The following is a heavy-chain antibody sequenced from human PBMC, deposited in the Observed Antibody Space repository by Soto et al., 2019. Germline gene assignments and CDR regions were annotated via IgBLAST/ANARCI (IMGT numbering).Heavy chain of an antibody. D-gene: IGHD3-22*01. CDR3: ARRYDSSGYYRRWFDP. CDR2: IIPIFGTA. CDR1: GGTFSSYA. Sequence: SVKVSCKASGGTFSSYAISWVRQAPGQGLEWMGGIIPIFGTANYAQKFQGRVTITADESTSTAYMELSSLRSEDTAVYYCARRYDSSGYYRRWFDPWGQGTLVTVSS. J-gene: IGHJ5*02. V-gene: IGHV1-69*13.